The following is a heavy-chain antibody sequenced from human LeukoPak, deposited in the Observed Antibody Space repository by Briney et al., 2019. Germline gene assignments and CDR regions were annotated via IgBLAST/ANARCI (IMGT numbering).Heavy chain of an antibody. D-gene: IGHD5-24*01. J-gene: IGHJ2*01. CDR2: INHSGST. CDR1: GGAFSGYY. Sequence: SETLSLTFAVLGGAFSGYYWSWIRQPPGKGLEWIGEINHSGSTNYNPSLKSRVTISVDTSKNQFSLKLSSVTAADTAVYYCARRSSKRFNWYFDLWGRGTLVTVSS. V-gene: IGHV4-34*01. CDR3: ARRSSKRFNWYFDL.